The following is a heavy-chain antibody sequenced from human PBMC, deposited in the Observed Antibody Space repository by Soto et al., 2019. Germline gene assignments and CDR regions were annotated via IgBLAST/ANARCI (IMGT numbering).Heavy chain of an antibody. J-gene: IGHJ4*02. Sequence: QVQLVQSGAEEKKPGASVKVSCKASGYTFTNYAMHWVRQAPGQRLEWMGWINAGNGNTKYSQKFQGRVTITRDTSASTAYRELSSLRSEDTAVYYCARAVAVPADFDYWGQGTLVTVSS. CDR2: INAGNGNT. CDR1: GYTFTNYA. V-gene: IGHV1-3*05. D-gene: IGHD6-19*01. CDR3: ARAVAVPADFDY.